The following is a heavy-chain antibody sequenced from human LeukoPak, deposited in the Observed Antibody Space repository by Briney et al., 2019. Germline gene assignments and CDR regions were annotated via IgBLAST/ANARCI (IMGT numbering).Heavy chain of an antibody. CDR2: IKQDGSEK. J-gene: IGHJ4*02. Sequence: GGSLRLSCAASGFTFSSYWMSWVRQAPGKGLEWVANIKQDGSEKYYVDSVKGRFTISRDNAKNSLYLQMNSLRAEDTAVYYCASPAASGSYYFFDYWGQGTLVTVSS. V-gene: IGHV3-7*03. D-gene: IGHD3-10*01. CDR1: GFTFSSYW. CDR3: ASPAASGSYYFFDY.